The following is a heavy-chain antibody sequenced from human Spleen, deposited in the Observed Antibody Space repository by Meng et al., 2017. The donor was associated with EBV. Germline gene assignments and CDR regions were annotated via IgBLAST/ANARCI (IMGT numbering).Heavy chain of an antibody. CDR1: VFSLRTSGVG. V-gene: IGHV2-5*02. CDR2: IYWDDDK. CDR3: AHRLWDTSGWYGGHFDF. D-gene: IGHD6-19*01. J-gene: IGHJ4*02. Sequence: ITWVESGPTLVNPTQTLTLPCTFSVFSLRTSGVGVGWIRQPLGKALEWLALIYWDDDKRYSPSLKSRLTITKDTSKNQVVLTLTNVDPVDTATYYCAHRLWDTSGWYGGHFDFWGQGTLVTVSS.